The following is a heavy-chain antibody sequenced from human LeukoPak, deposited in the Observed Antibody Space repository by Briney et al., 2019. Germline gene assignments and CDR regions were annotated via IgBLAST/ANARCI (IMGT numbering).Heavy chain of an antibody. J-gene: IGHJ4*02. D-gene: IGHD1-26*01. V-gene: IGHV3-30*02. CDR1: GFTFSSYG. CDR2: IRYDGSNK. CDR3: ASGGPTRGTLAS. Sequence: PGGSLRLSCAASGFTFSSYGMHWVRQAPGKGLEWVAFIRYDGSNKYYADSVKGRFTISRDNSKNTLGLQMNSLRVEDTALYYCASGGPTRGTLASWGQGTLVPVSS.